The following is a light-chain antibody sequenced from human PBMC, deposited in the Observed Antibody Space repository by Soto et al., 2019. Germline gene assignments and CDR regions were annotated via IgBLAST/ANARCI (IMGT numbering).Light chain of an antibody. CDR1: SSDVGGYNY. Sequence: QSALTQPASVSGSPGQSITISCTGTSSDVGGYNYVSWYQQHPGKAPKLMIYAVTDRPSGVSSRFSGSKSGNTASLTISGLQGEDEADYFCSSYTSRSTVVFGGGTKLTVL. J-gene: IGLJ2*01. V-gene: IGLV2-14*01. CDR3: SSYTSRSTVV. CDR2: AVT.